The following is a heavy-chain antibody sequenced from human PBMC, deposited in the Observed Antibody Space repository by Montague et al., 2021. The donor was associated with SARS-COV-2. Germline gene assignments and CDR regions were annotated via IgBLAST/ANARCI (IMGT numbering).Heavy chain of an antibody. CDR3: ARSLDPSGTYYLPY. J-gene: IGHJ4*02. D-gene: IGHD3-10*01. CDR1: GGSIGSYY. V-gene: IGHV4-59*01. Sequence: SETLSLTCSVSGGSIGSYYWSWLRQPPGKGLEWIGHIHYKGSNTYSPPFKSRVTRSIDSPKNQFSLKLSSVTAADTAVSYCARSLDPSGTYYLPYWGQGTLVTVSS. CDR2: IHYKGSN.